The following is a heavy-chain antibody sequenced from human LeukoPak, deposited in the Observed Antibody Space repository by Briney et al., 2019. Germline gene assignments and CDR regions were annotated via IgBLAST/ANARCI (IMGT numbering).Heavy chain of an antibody. D-gene: IGHD3-22*01. J-gene: IGHJ4*02. Sequence: PGGSLRLSCAASGFTFSSYSMNWVRQAPGKGLEWVSSISSSSSYIYYADSVKGRFTISRDNAKNSLYLQMNSLRAEDTAVYYCARVSHDSSGYWYWGQGTLVTVSS. V-gene: IGHV3-21*01. CDR1: GFTFSSYS. CDR2: ISSSSSYI. CDR3: ARVSHDSSGYWY.